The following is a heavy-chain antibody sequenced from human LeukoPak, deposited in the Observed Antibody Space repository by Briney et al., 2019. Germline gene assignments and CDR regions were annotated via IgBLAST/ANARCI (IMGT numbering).Heavy chain of an antibody. CDR2: IYYSGST. V-gene: IGHV4-39*01. Sequence: SETLSLTCTVSGGSISSSSYYWGWIRQPPGKGLEWIGSIYYSGSTYYNPSLKSRVTISVDTFKNQFSLKLSSVTAADTAVYYCARTGGYSYGAFDYWGQGTLVTVSS. D-gene: IGHD5-18*01. J-gene: IGHJ4*02. CDR1: GGSISSSSYY. CDR3: ARTGGYSYGAFDY.